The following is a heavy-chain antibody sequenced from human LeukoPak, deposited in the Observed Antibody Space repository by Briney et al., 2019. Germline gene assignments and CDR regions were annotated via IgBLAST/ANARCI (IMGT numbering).Heavy chain of an antibody. Sequence: SSETLSLTCTVAGGSISSYYWSWVRQPPGKGLEWIGYIYYSGSTNYNPSLKSRVTISVDTSKNQFSLKLNSVTAADTAVYYCARHGLSGATTYYYGMDVWGQGTTVTVSS. D-gene: IGHD1-26*01. CDR3: ARHGLSGATTYYYGMDV. J-gene: IGHJ6*02. V-gene: IGHV4-59*08. CDR1: GGSISSYY. CDR2: IYYSGST.